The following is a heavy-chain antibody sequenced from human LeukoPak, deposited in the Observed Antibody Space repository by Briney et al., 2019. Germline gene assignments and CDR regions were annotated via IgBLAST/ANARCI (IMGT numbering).Heavy chain of an antibody. CDR1: GGSISSGGYY. V-gene: IGHV4-31*03. CDR3: ARYRTVTTGNWFDP. Sequence: SETLSLTCTVSGGSISSGGYYWSWIRQHPGKGLEWIGYIYYSGSTYYNPSLKSRVTISVDTSKNQFSLKLSSVTAADTAVYYCARYRTVTTGNWFDPWGQGTLVTVSS. D-gene: IGHD4-11*01. CDR2: IYYSGST. J-gene: IGHJ5*02.